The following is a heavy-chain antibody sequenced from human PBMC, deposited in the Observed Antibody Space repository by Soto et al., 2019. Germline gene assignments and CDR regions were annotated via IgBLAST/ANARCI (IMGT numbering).Heavy chain of an antibody. J-gene: IGHJ4*02. CDR2: ISYDGSNK. D-gene: IGHD5-18*01. CDR1: GFTFSSYG. Sequence: GGSLRLSCAASGFTFSSYGMHWVRQAPGKGLEWVAVISYDGSNKYYADSVKGRFTISRDNSKNSLYLQMNSLRAEDTAVYYCARERSGYCSYWGQGTLVTVSS. CDR3: ARERSGYCSY. V-gene: IGHV3-30*03.